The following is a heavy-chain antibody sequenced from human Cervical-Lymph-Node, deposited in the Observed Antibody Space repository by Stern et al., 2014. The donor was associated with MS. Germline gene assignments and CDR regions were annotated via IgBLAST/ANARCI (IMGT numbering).Heavy chain of an antibody. CDR2: IIPMFVTA. Sequence: QMQLVQSGAEVKRPGSSVKVSCKASGGSFSTYGFNWVRQAPGQGLEWMGGIIPMFVTANYAQAFQDRVTISADESTSTVYMELSSLTSEDTAVYYCARVPDCGGNSWDWYFDLWGRGTLVTVSS. CDR1: GGSFSTYG. J-gene: IGHJ2*01. V-gene: IGHV1-69*01. D-gene: IGHD4-23*01. CDR3: ARVPDCGGNSWDWYFDL.